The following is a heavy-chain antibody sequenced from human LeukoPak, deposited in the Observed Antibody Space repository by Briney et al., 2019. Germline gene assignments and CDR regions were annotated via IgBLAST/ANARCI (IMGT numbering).Heavy chain of an antibody. Sequence: SETLSLTCTVSGGSISSYYWSWIRQPPGKGLEWIGYVYYSGSTNYNPSLKSRATISVDTSKNQFSLKLSSVTAADTAVYYCARGRPYFRAGFDYWGQGTLVTVSS. CDR1: GGSISSYY. CDR3: ARGRPYFRAGFDY. J-gene: IGHJ4*02. D-gene: IGHD2/OR15-2a*01. V-gene: IGHV4-59*12. CDR2: VYYSGST.